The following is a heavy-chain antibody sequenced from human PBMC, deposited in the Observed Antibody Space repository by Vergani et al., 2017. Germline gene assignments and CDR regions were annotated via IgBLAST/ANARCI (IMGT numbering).Heavy chain of an antibody. CDR3: ASLLGTDNTPDDY. CDR1: GFTFSDYY. D-gene: IGHD3/OR15-3a*01. Sequence: VQLVESGGGLVKPGGSLRLSCAASGFTFSDYYMSWIRQAPGKGLGWVSYISSSGSTIYYADSVKGRLTIARDNAKNSLYLQMNSLRAEDTAVYYCASLLGTDNTPDDYWGRGTLVAASS. V-gene: IGHV3-11*01. CDR2: ISSSGSTI. J-gene: IGHJ4*02.